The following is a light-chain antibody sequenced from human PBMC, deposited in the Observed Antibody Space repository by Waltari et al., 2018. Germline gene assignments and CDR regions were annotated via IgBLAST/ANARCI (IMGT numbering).Light chain of an antibody. CDR1: QTIDYW. J-gene: IGKJ2*03. V-gene: IGKV1-5*03. Sequence: DIQMTQSPSTLSASVGDRVTITCRASQTIDYWLAWYQQKPGKAPNLLIYRASTLKSGVPSRFSGSGSGTEFTLTISSLQPDDFATNYCQQYNTYTYSFGQGTNLEIK. CDR3: QQYNTYTYS. CDR2: RAS.